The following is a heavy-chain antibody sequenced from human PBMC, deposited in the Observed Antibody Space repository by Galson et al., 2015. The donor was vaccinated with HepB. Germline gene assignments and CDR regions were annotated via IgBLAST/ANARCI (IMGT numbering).Heavy chain of an antibody. J-gene: IGHJ4*02. CDR2: INTRDSST. CDR3: AREGLTLKHFCY. Sequence: SVKVSCKAAGPTFTSNYIHWVRQAPGQGLEWMGLINTRDSSTDYAQKFQGRVTVTRDPSTSTIYMELSSLTSEDTDVYYCAREGLTLKHFCYLGQGTLVTVSS. V-gene: IGHV1-46*01. D-gene: IGHD4/OR15-4a*01. CDR1: GPTFTSNY.